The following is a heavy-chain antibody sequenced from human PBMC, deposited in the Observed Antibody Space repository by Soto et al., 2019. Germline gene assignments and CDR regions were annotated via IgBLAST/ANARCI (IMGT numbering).Heavy chain of an antibody. J-gene: IGHJ3*02. Sequence: EVQLVESGGGLVQPGGSLRLSCAASGFTVSSNYMSWVRQAPGRGLEWVSVTYPGGTTHYADSVKGRFTISRDNPKNTMDLQMNSLRADDTAMYYCTREFRTSGSRDAVDIWGQGTVVTVSS. D-gene: IGHD1-26*01. CDR1: GFTVSSNY. CDR3: TREFRTSGSRDAVDI. CDR2: TYPGGTT. V-gene: IGHV3-66*01.